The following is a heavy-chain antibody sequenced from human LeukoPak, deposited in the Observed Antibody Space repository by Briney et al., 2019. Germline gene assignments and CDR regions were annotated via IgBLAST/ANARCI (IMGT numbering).Heavy chain of an antibody. CDR1: GYTFTSYG. V-gene: IGHV1-18*01. D-gene: IGHD1-26*01. Sequence: GASVKVSCKASGYTFTSYGISWVRQAPGQGLEWMGWISAYNGNTNYAQKLQGRVTMTTDTSTSTAYMELSSLRYEDTAVYYCARDLKEKWELLGDHFDYWGQGTLVTVSS. CDR3: ARDLKEKWELLGDHFDY. CDR2: ISAYNGNT. J-gene: IGHJ4*02.